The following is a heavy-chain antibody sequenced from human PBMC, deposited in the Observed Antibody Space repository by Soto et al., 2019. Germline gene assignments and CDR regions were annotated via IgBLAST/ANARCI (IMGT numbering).Heavy chain of an antibody. V-gene: IGHV3-30*18. CDR1: GFTFSSYG. J-gene: IGHJ4*02. D-gene: IGHD3-22*01. CDR2: ISYDGSNK. CDR3: AKEGSSALIEVALGY. Sequence: GGSLRLSCAASGFTFSSYGMHWVRQAPGKGLEWVAVISYDGSNKFYEDSVKGRFTISRDNTKNTLYLQMHSPRAEDTAVYCCAKEGSSALIEVALGYWGQGTLVTVSS.